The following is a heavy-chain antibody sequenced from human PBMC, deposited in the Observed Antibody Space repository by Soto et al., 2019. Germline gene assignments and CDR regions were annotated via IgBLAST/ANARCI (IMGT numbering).Heavy chain of an antibody. J-gene: IGHJ4*02. Sequence: EASVKVSCKASGGTFSSYTISWVRQAPRQGFEWMGRIIPALGIPNYAQKFQGRVTITADESTSTAYMELSSLRSEDTAVYYCARGLWYYDSSGYYPPTFWGQGTLVTVSS. D-gene: IGHD3-22*01. CDR3: ARGLWYYDSSGYYPPTF. V-gene: IGHV1-69*02. CDR1: GGTFSSYT. CDR2: IIPALGIP.